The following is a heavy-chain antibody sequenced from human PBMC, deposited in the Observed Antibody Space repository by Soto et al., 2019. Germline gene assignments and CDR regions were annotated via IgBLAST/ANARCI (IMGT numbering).Heavy chain of an antibody. CDR1: GGTFSSYT. J-gene: IGHJ6*03. Sequence: SVKVSCTASGGTFSSYTISWVRQAPGQGLEWMGRIIPILGIANYAQKFQGRVTITADKSTSTAYMELSSLRSEDTAVYYCARDLGAGVRYYYYMDVWGKGTTVTVSS. CDR2: IIPILGIA. V-gene: IGHV1-69*04. D-gene: IGHD1-26*01. CDR3: ARDLGAGVRYYYYMDV.